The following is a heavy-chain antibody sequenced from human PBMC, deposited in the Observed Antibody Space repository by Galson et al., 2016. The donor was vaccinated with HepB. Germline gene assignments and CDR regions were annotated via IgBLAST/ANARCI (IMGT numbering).Heavy chain of an antibody. CDR1: GFTVSSNY. CDR3: ARAVRYYGTLYDFDY. V-gene: IGHV3-66*01. Sequence: SLRLSCAASGFTVSSNYMSWVRQAPGKGLEWVSVIYSGGSTYYADYVKGRFTIARDISKNTLYLQMNSLRADDTAVYYCARAVRYYGTLYDFDYCGQGTLVTVSS. D-gene: IGHD3-10*01. CDR2: IYSGGST. J-gene: IGHJ4*02.